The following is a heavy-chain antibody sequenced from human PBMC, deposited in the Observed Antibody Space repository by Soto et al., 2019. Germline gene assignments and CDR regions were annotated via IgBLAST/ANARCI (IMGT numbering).Heavy chain of an antibody. V-gene: IGHV3-30*18. Sequence: PGGSLRLSCAASGFTFSSYGMHWVRQAPGKGLEWVAVIKYYGRNENYADSVKGRFTISRYNSKNTLYLQMSSLRDEDTAGYYCVKDGSSGWPYYYAMDVWGQGTTVTVSS. CDR1: GFTFSSYG. CDR2: IKYYGRNE. CDR3: VKDGSSGWPYYYAMDV. J-gene: IGHJ6*02. D-gene: IGHD6-19*01.